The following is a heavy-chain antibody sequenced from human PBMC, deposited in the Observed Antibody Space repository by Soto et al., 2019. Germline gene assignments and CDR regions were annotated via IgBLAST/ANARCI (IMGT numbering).Heavy chain of an antibody. CDR2: IYYSGST. V-gene: IGHV4-61*01. CDR3: ARDVSSSSPLLKYYYYGMDV. CDR1: GGSVSSGSYY. J-gene: IGHJ6*02. D-gene: IGHD6-6*01. Sequence: QVQLQESGPGLVKPSETLSLTCTVSGGSVSSGSYYWSWIRQPPGKGLEWIGYIYYSGSTNYNPSLKSRVTISVDTSKNQFSLKLSSVTAADTAVYYCARDVSSSSPLLKYYYYGMDVWGQGTTVTVSS.